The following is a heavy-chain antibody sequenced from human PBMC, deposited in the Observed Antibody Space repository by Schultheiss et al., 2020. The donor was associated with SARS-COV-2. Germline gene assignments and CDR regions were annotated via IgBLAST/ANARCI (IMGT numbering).Heavy chain of an antibody. CDR3: ARAVTMVRGVQYADY. D-gene: IGHD3-10*01. Sequence: SETLSLTCTVSGGSISSYYWSWIRQPPGKGLEWIGYIYYSGSTNYNPSLKSRVTMSVDTSKNQFSLKLSSVTAADTAVYYCARAVTMVRGVQYADYWGQGTLVTVPQ. V-gene: IGHV4-59*12. CDR2: IYYSGST. J-gene: IGHJ4*02. CDR1: GGSISSYY.